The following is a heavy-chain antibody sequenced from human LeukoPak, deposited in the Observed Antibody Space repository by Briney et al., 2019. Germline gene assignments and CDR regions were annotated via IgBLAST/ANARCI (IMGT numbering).Heavy chain of an antibody. CDR1: GGSIRNYY. Sequence: SETLSPTCTVSGGSIRNYYWSWIRQPPGKGLEWIGYVYHTVNTNYNTSLMSRVSISVDTSKNQFSLKLSSVTAADRAVYYCARAPDWYFDLWGRGTLVTVSS. CDR2: VYHTVNT. V-gene: IGHV4-59*08. D-gene: IGHD2-2*01. CDR3: ARAPDWYFDL. J-gene: IGHJ2*01.